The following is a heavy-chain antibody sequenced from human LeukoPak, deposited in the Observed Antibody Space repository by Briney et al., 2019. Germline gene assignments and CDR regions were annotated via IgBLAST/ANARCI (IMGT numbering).Heavy chain of an antibody. V-gene: IGHV4-4*07. D-gene: IGHD4-23*01. J-gene: IGHJ4*02. CDR2: IYTSGST. CDR1: GGSISSYY. Sequence: SETLSLTCTVSGGSISSYYWSWIRQPAGKGLEWIGRIYTSGSTNYNPSLKSRVTMSVDTSKNQFSLRLSSVTAADTAVYYCARHAVVTGGFGFDYWGQGTLVTVSS. CDR3: ARHAVVTGGFGFDY.